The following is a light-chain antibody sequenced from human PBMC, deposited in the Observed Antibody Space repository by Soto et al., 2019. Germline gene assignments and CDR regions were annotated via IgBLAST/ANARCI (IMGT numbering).Light chain of an antibody. CDR1: QGISTY. J-gene: IGKJ2*01. CDR3: QQSYSTPYT. CDR2: TAS. Sequence: DIQMTQSPSSLSASVGGRVTITCRASQGISTYLNWYQHKPGKAPHLLIYTASSLQSGVPSRFSGSGSGTHFTLTVSSLQPEDFATYYCQQSYSTPYTFGQGTKLEI. V-gene: IGKV1-39*01.